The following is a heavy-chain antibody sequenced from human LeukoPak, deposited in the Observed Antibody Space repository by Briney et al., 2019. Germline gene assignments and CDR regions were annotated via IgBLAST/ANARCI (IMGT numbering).Heavy chain of an antibody. D-gene: IGHD2-21*02. Sequence: SETLSLTCTVSGGSISSSSYYWGWIRQPPGKGLEWIGEIHHSKSSNYYPSLKSRVTISVDKSKNQFSLELNSVTAADTAVYYCARGGDWLFDYWGQGILVTVSS. CDR3: ARGGDWLFDY. J-gene: IGHJ4*02. CDR2: IHHSKSS. CDR1: GGSISSSSYY. V-gene: IGHV4-39*07.